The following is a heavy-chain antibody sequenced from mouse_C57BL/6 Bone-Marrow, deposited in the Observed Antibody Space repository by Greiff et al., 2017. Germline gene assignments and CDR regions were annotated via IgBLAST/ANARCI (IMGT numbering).Heavy chain of an antibody. CDR2: FYPGSGSI. D-gene: IGHD4-1*01. V-gene: IGHV1-62-2*01. J-gene: IGHJ1*03. CDR3: ARHEEGLGTGTSWYFDV. Sequence: VQLQQSGAELVKPGASVKLSCKASGYTFTEYTIHWVKQRSGQGLEWIGWFYPGSGSIKNNEKFKDKATLTADKSSSTVYMELSRLTSEDSAVYFCARHEEGLGTGTSWYFDVWGTGTTVTVSS. CDR1: GYTFTEYT.